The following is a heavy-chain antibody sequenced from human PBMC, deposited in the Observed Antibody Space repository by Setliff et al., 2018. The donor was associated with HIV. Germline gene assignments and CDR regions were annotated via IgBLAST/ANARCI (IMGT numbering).Heavy chain of an antibody. D-gene: IGHD2-21*01. J-gene: IGHJ4*02. CDR2: ISGSGSAT. CDR1: GFTFTSYA. Sequence: GGSLRLSCAASGFTFTSYAMNWVRQAPGKGLEWVSSISGSGSATYYADSVKGRLTISRDNSQNALYLHMNSLRAEDTAVYYCAKLQEGHVYSHYDSWGQGTLVTVSS. V-gene: IGHV3-23*01. CDR3: AKLQEGHVYSHYDS.